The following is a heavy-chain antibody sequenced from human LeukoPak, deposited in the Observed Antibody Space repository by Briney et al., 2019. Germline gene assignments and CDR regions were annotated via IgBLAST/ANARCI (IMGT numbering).Heavy chain of an antibody. Sequence: PGGSLRLSCAASGFTFSSYGMNWVRQAPGKGLEWVSSISSNSNYIYYADSVKGRFTISRDNAKNSLYLQMNSLRAEDTAVYYCGSTWTFTSPFDYWGQGALVTVSS. D-gene: IGHD2-2*01. CDR3: GSTWTFTSPFDY. CDR1: GFTFSSYG. CDR2: ISSNSNYI. V-gene: IGHV3-21*01. J-gene: IGHJ4*02.